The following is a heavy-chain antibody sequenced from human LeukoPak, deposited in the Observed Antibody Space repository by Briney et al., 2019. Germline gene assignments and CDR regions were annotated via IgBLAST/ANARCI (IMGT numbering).Heavy chain of an antibody. J-gene: IGHJ3*02. V-gene: IGHV3-66*01. CDR2: IYSGGST. D-gene: IGHD3-22*01. Sequence: AGGSLRLSCAASGFTVSSNYMSWVRQAPGKGLEWVSVIYSGGSTYYADSVKGRFTISRDNSKNTLYLQMNSLRAEDTAVYYCARVTYDSSGYYYVLLAFDIWGQGTMVTVSS. CDR1: GFTVSSNY. CDR3: ARVTYDSSGYYYVLLAFDI.